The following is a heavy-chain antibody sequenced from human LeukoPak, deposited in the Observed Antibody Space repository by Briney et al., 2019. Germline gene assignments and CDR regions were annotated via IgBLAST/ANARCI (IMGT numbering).Heavy chain of an antibody. Sequence: PTGGSLRLSCAASGFTFSNYGLTWVRQAPGKGLEWVSSLSARGDKTYYADSVKGRFIISRDNSKNTLYLQINSLTAEDTAVYYCARADTYYYGSGSSWDYWGQGTLVTVSS. V-gene: IGHV3-23*01. CDR2: LSARGDKT. CDR1: GFTFSNYG. D-gene: IGHD3-10*01. CDR3: ARADTYYYGSGSSWDY. J-gene: IGHJ4*02.